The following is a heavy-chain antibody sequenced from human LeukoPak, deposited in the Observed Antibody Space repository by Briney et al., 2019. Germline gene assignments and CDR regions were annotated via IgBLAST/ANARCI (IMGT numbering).Heavy chain of an antibody. CDR2: IYYSGST. J-gene: IGHJ4*02. CDR3: ARQRIVGATNERGYYFDY. CDR1: GGSVNDYY. V-gene: IGHV4-39*01. Sequence: SETLSLTCAVSGGSVNDYYWSWIRQPPGKGLEWIGSIYYSGSTYYNPSLKSRVTISVDTSKNQFSLKLSSVTAADTAVYYCARQRIVGATNERGYYFDYWGQGTLVTVSS. D-gene: IGHD1-26*01.